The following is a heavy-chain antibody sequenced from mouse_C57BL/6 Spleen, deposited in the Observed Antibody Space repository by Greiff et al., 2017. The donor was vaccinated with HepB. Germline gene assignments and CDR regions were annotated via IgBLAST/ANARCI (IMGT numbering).Heavy chain of an antibody. CDR2: IYPRSGNT. J-gene: IGHJ3*01. CDR1: GYTFTSYG. V-gene: IGHV1-81*01. Sequence: VQLQESGAELARPGASVKLSCKASGYTFTSYGISWVKQRTGQGLEWIGEIYPRSGNTYYNEKFKGKATLTADKSSSTAYMELRSLTSEDSAVYFCARSREDWFAYWGQGTLVTVSA. CDR3: ARSREDWFAY.